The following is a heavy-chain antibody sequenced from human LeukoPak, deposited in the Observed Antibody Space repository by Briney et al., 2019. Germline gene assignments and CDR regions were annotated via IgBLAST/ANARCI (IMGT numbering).Heavy chain of an antibody. CDR2: IIPLFGAP. V-gene: IGHV1-69*06. D-gene: IGHD6-13*01. J-gene: IGHJ5*02. CDR1: GYTFTGYY. CDR3: ARHDSYSSSFPYNWFDP. Sequence: SVKVSCKASGYTFTGYYMHWVRQAPGQGLEWMGGIIPLFGAPNYAQKFQGRVTITADKSTTTAYMELSSLRSEDTAVYFCARHDSYSSSFPYNWFDPWGQGTLVTVSS.